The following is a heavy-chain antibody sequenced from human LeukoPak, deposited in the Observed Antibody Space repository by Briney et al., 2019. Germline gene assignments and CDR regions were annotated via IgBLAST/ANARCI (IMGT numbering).Heavy chain of an antibody. D-gene: IGHD5-18*01. CDR1: GFTFSSYW. CDR3: ARGYSYVFY. CDR2: IKFDGSET. Sequence: QPGGSLRLSCAASGFTFSSYWMSWVRQAPGKGLEWVANIKFDGSETNYVDSVKGRFTISRDNAKDSLFLHMNSLRAEDTAVYYCARGYSYVFYWGQGTLVTVSS. J-gene: IGHJ4*02. V-gene: IGHV3-7*04.